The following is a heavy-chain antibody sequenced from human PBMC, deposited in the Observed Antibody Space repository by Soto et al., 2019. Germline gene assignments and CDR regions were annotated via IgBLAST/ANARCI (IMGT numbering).Heavy chain of an antibody. V-gene: IGHV4-31*03. CDR2: INYSGFT. J-gene: IGHJ4*02. CDR3: ARDKITGLFDY. D-gene: IGHD2-8*02. CDR1: GDSISSSVCS. Sequence: SVTMSVTCTVAGDSISSSVCSWTWNRQHPGKGLEWIGDINYSGFTNYNPSLKSRVTISVDTSKNQFSLKLTSVTAADTAVYYCARDKITGLFDYWGRGTLVTVSS.